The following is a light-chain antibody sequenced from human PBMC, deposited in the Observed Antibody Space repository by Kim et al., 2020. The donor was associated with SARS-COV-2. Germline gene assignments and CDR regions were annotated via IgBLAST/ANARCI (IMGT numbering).Light chain of an antibody. Sequence: GQWVTISCSGSSSDFGSDTVNWYQQLPGTAPKLLIYSDNQRPSGVPDRFSGSKSGTSASLAISGLQSEDEANYFCAAWDDSLNRWVFGGGTQLTVL. CDR3: AAWDDSLNRWV. CDR2: SDN. J-gene: IGLJ3*02. CDR1: SSDFGSDT. V-gene: IGLV1-44*01.